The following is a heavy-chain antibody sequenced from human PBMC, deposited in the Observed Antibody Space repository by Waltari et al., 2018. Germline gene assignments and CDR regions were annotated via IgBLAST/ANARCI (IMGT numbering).Heavy chain of an antibody. Sequence: QLQLQESGPGLVKPSETLSLTCFVSGDSISSNSYYWGWIRQPPGKGLEWIGSIYYSGSTYYNPSLKSRVTISIDTSKNNFSLKLSSMTAADTAVYYCMRRPPWSPVDFWGQGTLVTVSS. J-gene: IGHJ4*02. CDR1: GDSISSNSYY. D-gene: IGHD2-8*02. CDR2: IYYSGST. V-gene: IGHV4-39*02. CDR3: MRRPPWSPVDF.